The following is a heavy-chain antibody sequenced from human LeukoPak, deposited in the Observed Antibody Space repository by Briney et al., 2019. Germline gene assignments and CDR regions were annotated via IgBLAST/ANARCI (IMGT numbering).Heavy chain of an antibody. Sequence: GGSLRLSCAASGFTFSSYAMSWVRQAPGKGLEWVSTFSYNGDTTYYADSMKGRFTISRDNSKNTLYLQMNSLRADDTAVYYCAKPPGYQPPYYFDYWGQGTLVTVSS. CDR3: AKPPGYQPPYYFDY. CDR2: FSYNGDTT. D-gene: IGHD2-2*01. V-gene: IGHV3-23*01. J-gene: IGHJ4*02. CDR1: GFTFSSYA.